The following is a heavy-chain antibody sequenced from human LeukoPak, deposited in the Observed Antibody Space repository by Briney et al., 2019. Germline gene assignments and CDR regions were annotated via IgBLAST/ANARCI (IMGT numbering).Heavy chain of an antibody. J-gene: IGHJ3*02. D-gene: IGHD3-10*02. V-gene: IGHV3-30*03. CDR3: ARDLEMFGKDDAFDI. CDR2: ISYDGSNK. Sequence: GRSLRLSCAASGFTFSSYGMHWVRQAPGKGLEWVAVISYDGSNKYYADSVKGRFTISRDNSKNTLYLQMNSLRAEDTAVYYCARDLEMFGKDDAFDIWGQGTMVTVSS. CDR1: GFTFSSYG.